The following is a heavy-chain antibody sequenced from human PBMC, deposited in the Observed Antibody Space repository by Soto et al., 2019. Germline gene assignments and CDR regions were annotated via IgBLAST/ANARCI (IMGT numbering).Heavy chain of an antibody. CDR3: AKVLVVGTTINYFDY. V-gene: IGHV3-23*01. J-gene: IGHJ4*02. Sequence: GGSLRLSCAASGLTFSTYAMSWVRQAPGKGLEWVSGISAGGDLPYYADSVKGRSTISRDNSKNTLYLDIDSLRAEDTAIYYCAKVLVVGTTINYFDYWGQGTLVTVSS. CDR1: GLTFSTYA. D-gene: IGHD1-26*01. CDR2: ISAGGDLP.